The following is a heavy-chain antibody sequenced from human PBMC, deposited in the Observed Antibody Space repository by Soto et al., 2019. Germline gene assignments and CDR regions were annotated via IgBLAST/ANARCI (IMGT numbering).Heavy chain of an antibody. Sequence: GASVKVSCKASGYTFTSYYMHWVRQAPGQGLEWMGIINPSGGSTSYAQKFQGRVTMTRDTSTSTVYMELSSLRSEDTAVYYCARYRPSITIFGVVTATNYFDYCGQGTLVTVSS. V-gene: IGHV1-46*03. D-gene: IGHD3-3*01. CDR1: GYTFTSYY. CDR3: ARYRPSITIFGVVTATNYFDY. CDR2: INPSGGST. J-gene: IGHJ4*02.